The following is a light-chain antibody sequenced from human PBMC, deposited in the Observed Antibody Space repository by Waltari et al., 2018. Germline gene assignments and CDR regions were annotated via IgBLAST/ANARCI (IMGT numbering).Light chain of an antibody. CDR3: STWDYSLSVVV. V-gene: IGLV1-36*01. Sequence: QSALTQEASVSGAVGQKVPLSGSVDTNNCGRYALVWYQPISPGAPKTVMFGNSLPPGIPDRFSGSKSGTTASLTISGLQPEDEANYYCSTWDYSLSVVVFGGGTKVSVL. CDR1: TNNCGRYA. CDR2: GNS. J-gene: IGLJ2*01.